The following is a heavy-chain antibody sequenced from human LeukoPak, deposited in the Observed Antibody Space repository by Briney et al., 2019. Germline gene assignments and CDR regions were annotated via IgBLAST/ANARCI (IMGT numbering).Heavy chain of an antibody. V-gene: IGHV3-33*06. Sequence: GGSLRLSCAAPGFTFSNYGMHWVRQAPGKGLEWVAVIWYDGSNECYADSVKGRFTISRDNSKNTLYLQMNSLRAEDTAVYYCAKASRYCSSTSCPYYYYYYYMDVWGKGTTVTVSS. CDR1: GFTFSNYG. J-gene: IGHJ6*03. CDR2: IWYDGSNE. D-gene: IGHD2-2*01. CDR3: AKASRYCSSTSCPYYYYYYYMDV.